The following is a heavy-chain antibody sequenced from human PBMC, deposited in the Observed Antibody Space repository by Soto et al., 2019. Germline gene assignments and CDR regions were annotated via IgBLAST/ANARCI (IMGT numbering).Heavy chain of an antibody. Sequence: PGGSLRLSCAASGFTFSSYSMNWVRQAPGKGLEWVSYISSSSSTIYYADSVKGRFTISRDNAKNSLYLQMNSLRAEDTAVYYCARDKRLWFGELNWFDPWGQGTLVTVAS. CDR2: ISSSSSTI. J-gene: IGHJ5*02. CDR1: GFTFSSYS. V-gene: IGHV3-48*01. CDR3: ARDKRLWFGELNWFDP. D-gene: IGHD3-10*01.